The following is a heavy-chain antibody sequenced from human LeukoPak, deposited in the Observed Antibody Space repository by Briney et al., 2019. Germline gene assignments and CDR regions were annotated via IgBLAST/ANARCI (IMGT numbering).Heavy chain of an antibody. CDR2: INPNSGGT. Sequence: ASVKVSCKASGYTFTGYYMHWVRQAPGQGLEWMGWINPNSGGTNYAQKFQGRATMTRDTSISTAYMELSRLRSDDTAVYYCARGNVPGIAVAGTMIDAFDIWGQGTMVTVSS. CDR3: ARGNVPGIAVAGTMIDAFDI. V-gene: IGHV1-2*02. CDR1: GYTFTGYY. D-gene: IGHD6-19*01. J-gene: IGHJ3*02.